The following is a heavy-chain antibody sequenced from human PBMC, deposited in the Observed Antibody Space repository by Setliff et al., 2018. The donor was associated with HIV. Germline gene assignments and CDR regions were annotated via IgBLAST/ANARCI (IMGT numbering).Heavy chain of an antibody. J-gene: IGHJ5*02. CDR3: AQEERDAYKYWFDP. CDR2: IYTSGNI. V-gene: IGHV4-61*02. CDR1: GGSIGSGSYY. D-gene: IGHD1-1*01. Sequence: SETLSLTCTVSGGSIGSGSYYWTWIRQPAGKGLEWIGRIYTSGNINYNPSLKSRVTISVDTSKNQFSLNLSSVTAADTAVYYCAQEERDAYKYWFDPWGQGTLVTVSS.